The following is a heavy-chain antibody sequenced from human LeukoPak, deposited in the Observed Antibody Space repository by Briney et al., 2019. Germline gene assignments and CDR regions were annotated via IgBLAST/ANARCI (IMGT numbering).Heavy chain of an antibody. CDR3: ARAGISAYYYYMDV. Sequence: ASVKVSCKASGYTFTSYGISWVRQAPGQGLEWMGWISAYNGNTNYAQKLQGRVTMTTDTSTSTVYMELRSLRSDDTAVYYCARAGISAYYYYMDVWGKGTTVTVSS. V-gene: IGHV1-18*01. CDR2: ISAYNGNT. D-gene: IGHD6-25*01. CDR1: GYTFTSYG. J-gene: IGHJ6*03.